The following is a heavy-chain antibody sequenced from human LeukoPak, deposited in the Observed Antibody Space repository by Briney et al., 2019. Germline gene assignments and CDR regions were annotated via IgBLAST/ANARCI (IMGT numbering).Heavy chain of an antibody. CDR3: ARLRCDVGDCYSAGQNF. J-gene: IGHJ4*02. D-gene: IGHD2-21*02. V-gene: IGHV3-74*01. CDR1: GFTFTTYW. CDR2: INSDGSST. Sequence: PGGSLRLSCAASGFTFTTYWMHWVRQAPGQGLVWVSRINSDGSSTSYADSMKGRFSISRDNARNTLYLQMNSLRAEDTAVYFCARLRCDVGDCYSAGQNFWGQGTLVTVSS.